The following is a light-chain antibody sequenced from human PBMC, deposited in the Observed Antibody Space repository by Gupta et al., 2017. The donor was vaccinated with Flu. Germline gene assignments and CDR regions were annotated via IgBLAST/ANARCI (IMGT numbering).Light chain of an antibody. CDR2: EVS. CDR1: TSGVGGCDY. V-gene: IGLV2-14*01. Sequence: IAIICTSATSGVGGCDYVSWYQQHPGDTPNLIIFEVSSRRAGVADGFSGSTYASTAALTIAGLLAEEEAFYYYSSETEANNIVVFGGGTKVTVL. J-gene: IGLJ2*01. CDR3: SSETEANNIVV.